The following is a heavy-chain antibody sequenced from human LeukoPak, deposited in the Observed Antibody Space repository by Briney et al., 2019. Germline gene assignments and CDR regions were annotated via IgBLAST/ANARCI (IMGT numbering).Heavy chain of an antibody. J-gene: IGHJ4*02. V-gene: IGHV3-21*01. Sequence: GGSLRLSCAAYGFTFSSYSMNWVRQAPGKGLEWVSSISSSSSYIYYADSVKGRFTISRDNAKNSLYLQMNSLRAEDTAVYYCARSLATIAPFDYWGQGTLVTVSS. CDR2: ISSSSSYI. CDR1: GFTFSSYS. CDR3: ARSLATIAPFDY. D-gene: IGHD5-12*01.